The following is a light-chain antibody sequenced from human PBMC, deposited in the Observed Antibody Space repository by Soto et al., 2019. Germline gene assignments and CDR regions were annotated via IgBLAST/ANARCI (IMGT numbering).Light chain of an antibody. J-gene: IGLJ2*01. CDR2: EVS. V-gene: IGLV2-14*01. Sequence: QSVLTQPASVSGSPGQSITISCPGTSSDVGGYNYVSWYQQHPGKAPKLMIYEVSNRPSGVSNRFSGSKSGNTASLTISGLQYEAEAEYYCSSYTSSSTQVVFGGGAQLTVL. CDR3: SSYTSSSTQVV. CDR1: SSDVGGYNY.